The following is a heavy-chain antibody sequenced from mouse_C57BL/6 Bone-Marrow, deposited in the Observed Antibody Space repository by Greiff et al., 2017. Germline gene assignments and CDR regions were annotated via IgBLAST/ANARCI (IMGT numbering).Heavy chain of an antibody. CDR1: GYTFTSYG. CDR3: ARQGIITTVVAPFDY. CDR2: IYPRSGNT. V-gene: IGHV1-81*01. J-gene: IGHJ2*01. Sequence: VQLQQPGAELARPGASVKLSCKASGYTFTSYGIRWVKQRTGQGLEWIGEIYPRSGNTYYNEKFKGKATLTEDKSSSTAYMKLRSLTSEDSAVYFGARQGIITTVVAPFDYWGQGTTLTVSS. D-gene: IGHD1-1*01.